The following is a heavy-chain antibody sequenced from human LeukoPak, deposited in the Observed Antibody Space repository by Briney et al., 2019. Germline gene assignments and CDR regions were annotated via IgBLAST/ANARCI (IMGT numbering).Heavy chain of an antibody. J-gene: IGHJ6*02. CDR3: ARDVIGMDV. V-gene: IGHV3-23*01. CDR1: GFTFSSYA. CDR2: ISSGGGST. Sequence: GGSLRLSCAASGFTFSSYAMSWVRQAPGKGLEWVSAISSGGGSTYYADSVKGRFTISRDNSKSTLYLQMNSLRAEDTAVYYCARDVIGMDVWGQGTTVTVSS.